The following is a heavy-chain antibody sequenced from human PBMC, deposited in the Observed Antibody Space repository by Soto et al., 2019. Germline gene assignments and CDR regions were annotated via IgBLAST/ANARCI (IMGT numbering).Heavy chain of an antibody. J-gene: IGHJ6*02. CDR1: GGTFSSYA. V-gene: IGHV1-69*13. CDR3: ARDIAEYYYGMDV. Sequence: SVKVSCKASGGTFSSYAISWVRQAPGQGLEWMGGIIPIFGTANYAQKFQGRVTITADESTSTAYMELSSLRSEDTAVYYCARDIAEYYYGMDVWGQGTTVTVSS. CDR2: IIPIFGTA. D-gene: IGHD6-13*01.